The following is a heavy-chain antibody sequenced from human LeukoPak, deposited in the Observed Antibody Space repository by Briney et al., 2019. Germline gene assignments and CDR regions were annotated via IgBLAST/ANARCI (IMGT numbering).Heavy chain of an antibody. CDR2: VYTSGST. CDR1: GGSISGYY. J-gene: IGHJ3*02. Sequence: SETLSLTCSVSGGSISGYYLTWIRQPAGKGLEWIGRVYTSGSTHYNPSLKTRLTMSLDTSKNQFSLKLSSVSAANTAVYYCARLITGTTTAFDIWGQGTVVTVSS. D-gene: IGHD1-7*01. CDR3: ARLITGTTTAFDI. V-gene: IGHV4-4*07.